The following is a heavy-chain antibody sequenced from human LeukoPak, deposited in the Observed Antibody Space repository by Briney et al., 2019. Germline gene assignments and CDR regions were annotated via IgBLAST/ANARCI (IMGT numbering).Heavy chain of an antibody. Sequence: ASVKVSCKASGYTFTSYDINWVRQATGQGLEWMGWMNPNSGNTDYAQKFQGRVTMTRNTSISTAYMELSSLRSEDTAVYYCARGLTMIKRARRYGMDVWGQGTTVTVSS. CDR1: GYTFTSYD. CDR2: MNPNSGNT. D-gene: IGHD3-22*01. J-gene: IGHJ6*02. CDR3: ARGLTMIKRARRYGMDV. V-gene: IGHV1-8*01.